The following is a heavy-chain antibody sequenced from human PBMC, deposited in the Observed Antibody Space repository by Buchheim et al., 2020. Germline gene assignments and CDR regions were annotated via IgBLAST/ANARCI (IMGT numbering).Heavy chain of an antibody. V-gene: IGHV3-9*01. Sequence: EVQLVESGGGLVQPGRSLRLSCAASGFTFGNFAMHWVRQAPGKGLEWVSAISWNSASIGYADSVKGRFTISRDNAKKSLYLQMNSLRPEDTALYFCAKEGEGGYSYGSFFDQWGQGT. CDR3: AKEGEGGYSYGSFFDQ. CDR2: ISWNSASI. J-gene: IGHJ4*02. CDR1: GFTFGNFA. D-gene: IGHD5-18*01.